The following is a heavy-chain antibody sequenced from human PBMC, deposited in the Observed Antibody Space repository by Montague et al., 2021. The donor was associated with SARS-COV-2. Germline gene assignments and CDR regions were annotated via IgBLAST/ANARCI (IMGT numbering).Heavy chain of an antibody. CDR1: GFTFSRYS. V-gene: IGHV3-21*01. CDR3: ARVREISYDFWSGPRVYMDV. D-gene: IGHD3-3*01. J-gene: IGHJ6*03. CDR2: ISSSSSYL. Sequence: SLRLSGAASGFTFSRYSMNWVRQAPGKGLEWVSSISSSSSYLYYSDSWXGRFTISRDNAKNSLYLQMNSLRAEDTAVYYCARVREISYDFWSGPRVYMDVWGKGTTVTVSS.